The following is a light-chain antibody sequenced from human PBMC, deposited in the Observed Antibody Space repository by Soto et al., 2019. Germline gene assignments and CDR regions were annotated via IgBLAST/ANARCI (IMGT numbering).Light chain of an antibody. CDR2: DAS. V-gene: IGKV1-5*01. J-gene: IGKJ4*02. CDR3: QRLKICPLT. Sequence: DKEIYQKLATPSGSERERVTMTCGASKTISSWLAWYQQKPGKAPKLLIYDASSLESGVPSRFIGSGAGTGFTLTISVLQPEHFGSYYCQRLKICPLTFGGGTKVDIK. CDR1: KTISSW.